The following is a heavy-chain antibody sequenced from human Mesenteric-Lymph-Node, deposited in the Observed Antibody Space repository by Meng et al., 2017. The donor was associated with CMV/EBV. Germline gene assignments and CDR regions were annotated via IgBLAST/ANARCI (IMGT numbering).Heavy chain of an antibody. Sequence: ASVKVSCKASGGTFSSYAISWVRQAPGQGLEWMGWINPNSGGTNYAQKFQGRVTMTRDTSISTAYMELSRLRSDDTAVYYCAREGTGRVNFDYWGQGTLVTVSS. CDR1: GGTFSSYA. CDR3: AREGTGRVNFDY. J-gene: IGHJ4*02. CDR2: INPNSGGT. D-gene: IGHD3-10*01. V-gene: IGHV1-2*02.